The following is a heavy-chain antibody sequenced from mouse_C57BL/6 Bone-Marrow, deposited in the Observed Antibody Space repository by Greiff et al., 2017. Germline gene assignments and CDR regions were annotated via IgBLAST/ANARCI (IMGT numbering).Heavy chain of an antibody. V-gene: IGHV1-53*01. CDR2: INPSNGGT. CDR1: GYTFTSYW. CDR3: ARARYYGRSYGWIAY. Sequence: VQLQQPGTELVKPGASVKLSCKASGYTFTSYWMHWVKQRPGQGLEWIGNINPSNGGTTYNEKFKSKATLTVDKSSSTAYMQLSSLTSEDSAVYDCARARYYGRSYGWIAYWGQGTLVTVSA. D-gene: IGHD1-1*01. J-gene: IGHJ3*01.